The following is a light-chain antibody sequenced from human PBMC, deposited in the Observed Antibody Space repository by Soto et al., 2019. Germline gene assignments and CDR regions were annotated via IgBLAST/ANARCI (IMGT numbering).Light chain of an antibody. CDR2: EVS. CDR3: SSYASSNTVI. V-gene: IGLV2-14*01. Sequence: QSALTQPASVSGSPGQAITISCTGTNSDVGGYNYVSWYQQHPGKAPRLMIYEVSNRPSAVSNRFSGSKSGNTASLTISGLQAEDEADYYCSSYASSNTVIFGGGTKLTVL. J-gene: IGLJ2*01. CDR1: NSDVGGYNY.